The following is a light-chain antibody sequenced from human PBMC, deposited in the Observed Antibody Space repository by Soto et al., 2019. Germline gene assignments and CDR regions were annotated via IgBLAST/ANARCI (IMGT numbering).Light chain of an antibody. Sequence: EIVLTQSPGTLSLSPGETATLSCRASQSVISTFLSWYQQKPGQAPRLLIDGAFTRAAGIPDRFSGSGSGTDFTLTIRRLEPEDFAVYFCQQYDNSRLSFGGGTKVEIK. CDR3: QQYDNSRLS. CDR2: GAF. CDR1: QSVISTF. J-gene: IGKJ4*01. V-gene: IGKV3-20*01.